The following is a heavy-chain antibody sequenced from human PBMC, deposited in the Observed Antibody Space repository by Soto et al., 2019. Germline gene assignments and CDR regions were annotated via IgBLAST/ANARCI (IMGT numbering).Heavy chain of an antibody. D-gene: IGHD5-12*01. Sequence: PSQPMCLTYTVAEGSSVNGGDYCIWIHQHPGKGLEWIGYIYYSGSTYYNPSLKSRVTISVDTSKNQFSLKLSSVTAADTAVYYCARRLVATQTFDYWGQGTLVTVSS. CDR1: EGSSVNGGDY. CDR2: IYYSGST. V-gene: IGHV4-31*03. CDR3: ARRLVATQTFDY. J-gene: IGHJ4*02.